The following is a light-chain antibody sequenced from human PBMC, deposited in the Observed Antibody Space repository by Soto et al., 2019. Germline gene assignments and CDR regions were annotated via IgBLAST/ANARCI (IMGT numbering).Light chain of an antibody. CDR3: QSYDSSNRWV. CDR1: SGSIASNY. Sequence: NFMLTQPHSVSESPGKTVTISCTRSSGSIASNYVQWYQQRPGRAPTTVIYEDNQRPSGVPDRFSGSIDSSSNSASLTISGLKTEDEADYYCQSYDSSNRWVFGGGTKVTVL. CDR2: EDN. J-gene: IGLJ3*02. V-gene: IGLV6-57*04.